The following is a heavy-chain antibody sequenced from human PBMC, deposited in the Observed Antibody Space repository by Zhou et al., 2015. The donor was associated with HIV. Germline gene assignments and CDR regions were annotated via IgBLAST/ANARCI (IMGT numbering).Heavy chain of an antibody. Sequence: QVQLVQSGAEVKKPGSSVKVSCKASGGTFNKHGISWVRQAPGQGLEWMGGIVPYFGPANYAQKFQGRATITADRSTNTVYMELSSLRSKDTAMYYCARDRGAARPDWRYFDLWGRGTLVTVSS. CDR3: ARDRGAARPDWRYFDL. CDR2: IVPYFGPA. J-gene: IGHJ2*01. V-gene: IGHV1-69*06. D-gene: IGHD6-6*01. CDR1: GGTFNKHG.